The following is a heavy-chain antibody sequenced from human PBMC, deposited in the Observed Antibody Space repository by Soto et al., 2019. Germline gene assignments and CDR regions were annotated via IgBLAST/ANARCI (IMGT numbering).Heavy chain of an antibody. Sequence: SETLSLTCTVSGGSISSSSYYWGWIRQPPGKGLEWIGSIYYSGSTYYNPSLKSRVTISVDTSKNQFSLKLSSVTAADTAVYYCARHVRGGSYLDYFDYWGQGTLVTVSS. V-gene: IGHV4-39*01. CDR1: GGSISSSSYY. CDR2: IYYSGST. CDR3: ARHVRGGSYLDYFDY. D-gene: IGHD1-26*01. J-gene: IGHJ4*02.